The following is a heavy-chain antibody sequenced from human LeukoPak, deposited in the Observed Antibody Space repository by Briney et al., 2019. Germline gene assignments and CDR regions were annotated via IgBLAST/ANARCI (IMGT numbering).Heavy chain of an antibody. CDR1: GYTFTCYY. J-gene: IGHJ4*02. V-gene: IGHV1-2*02. CDR3: ARDLMYGIVGATRYYFDY. Sequence: ASVKVSCKASGYTFTCYYMHWVRQAPGQGLEWMGWINPNSGGTNYAQKFQGRVTMTRDTSISTAYMELSRLRSDDTAVYYCARDLMYGIVGATRYYFDYWGQGTLVTVSS. D-gene: IGHD1-26*01. CDR2: INPNSGGT.